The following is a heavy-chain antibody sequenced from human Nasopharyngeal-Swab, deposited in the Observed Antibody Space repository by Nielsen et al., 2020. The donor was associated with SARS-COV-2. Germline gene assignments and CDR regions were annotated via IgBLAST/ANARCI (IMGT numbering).Heavy chain of an antibody. D-gene: IGHD3-16*01. CDR1: GGSISSYY. J-gene: IGHJ4*02. CDR2: IYYSGST. V-gene: IGHV4-59*12. CDR3: ARGFGEFWYYFDH. Sequence: SETLSLTCTVSGGSISSYYWSWIRQPPRKGLEWIGYIYYSGSTNYNPSLKNRVTMSLDTSRNQFSLKLTSVTAADTAVYYCARGFGEFWYYFDHWGQGRLITVSS.